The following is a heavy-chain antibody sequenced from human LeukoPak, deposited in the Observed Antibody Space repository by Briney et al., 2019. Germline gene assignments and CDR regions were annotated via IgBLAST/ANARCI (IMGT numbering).Heavy chain of an antibody. Sequence: PSETLSLTCSVSGYSISSGFYWGWIRQPPGKGLEWIGSIFHSGRTYYNPSLKSRVTISLDTSKNQFSLKLSSVTAADTAVYYCARANYCDTSGYSRGAFDIWGQGTMVTVSS. CDR2: IFHSGRT. CDR3: ARANYCDTSGYSRGAFDI. D-gene: IGHD3-22*01. CDR1: GYSISSGFY. J-gene: IGHJ3*02. V-gene: IGHV4-38-2*02.